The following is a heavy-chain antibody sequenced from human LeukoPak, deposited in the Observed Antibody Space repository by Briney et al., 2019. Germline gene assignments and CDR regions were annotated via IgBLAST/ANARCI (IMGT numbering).Heavy chain of an antibody. Sequence: SQTLPLTCTVSGGSISSGVYYWSWIRQPPGKGLEWIGYIYYSGSTYYNPSLKSRVTISVDTSKNQFSLKLSSVTAADTAVYYCARVGSSWYDYYYYYMDVWGKGTTVTVSS. CDR1: GGSISSGVYY. J-gene: IGHJ6*03. CDR2: IYYSGST. V-gene: IGHV4-30-4*08. D-gene: IGHD6-13*01. CDR3: ARVGSSWYDYYYYYMDV.